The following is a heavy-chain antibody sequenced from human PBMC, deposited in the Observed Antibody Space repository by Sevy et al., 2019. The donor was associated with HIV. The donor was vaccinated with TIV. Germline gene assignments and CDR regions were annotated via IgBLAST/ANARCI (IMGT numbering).Heavy chain of an antibody. D-gene: IGHD6-13*01. CDR2: ISSSGRNI. Sequence: GGSLRLSCAASGFTFSSYSMNWVRQAPGKGLEWVSYISSSGRNIYYADSVKGRFTFSRDNDKYSLYLQMHRLSAEDTAVYYCARRVRSDDAFCMWGQGTMVTVSS. V-gene: IGHV3-48*01. CDR3: ARRVRSDDAFCM. J-gene: IGHJ3*02. CDR1: GFTFSSYS.